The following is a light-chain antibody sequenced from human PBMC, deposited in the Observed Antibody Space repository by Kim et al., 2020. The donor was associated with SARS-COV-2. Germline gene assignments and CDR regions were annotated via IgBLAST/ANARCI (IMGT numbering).Light chain of an antibody. J-gene: IGKJ3*01. CDR2: DAS. Sequence: DIQMTQSPSSLSASVGDRVTITCQASQDISNYLNWYQQKPGKAPKLLIYDASNLETGVPSRFSGGGSGTDFTFTISSLQPEDIATYYCQQYDNLPRWTFGPGTKVDIK. CDR1: QDISNY. CDR3: QQYDNLPRWT. V-gene: IGKV1-33*01.